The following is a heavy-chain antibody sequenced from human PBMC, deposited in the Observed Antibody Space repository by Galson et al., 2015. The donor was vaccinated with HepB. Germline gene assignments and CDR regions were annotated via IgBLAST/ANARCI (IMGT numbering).Heavy chain of an antibody. CDR3: ATLGDIVVVPAATVDY. CDR1: GYTLTELS. V-gene: IGHV1-24*01. CDR2: FDPEDGET. J-gene: IGHJ4*02. Sequence: SVKVSCKVSGYTLTELSMHWVRQAPGKGLEWMGGFDPEDGETIYAQKFQGRVTMTEDTSTDTAYMELSSLRSEDTAVYYCATLGDIVVVPAATVDYWGQGTLVTVSS. D-gene: IGHD2-2*01.